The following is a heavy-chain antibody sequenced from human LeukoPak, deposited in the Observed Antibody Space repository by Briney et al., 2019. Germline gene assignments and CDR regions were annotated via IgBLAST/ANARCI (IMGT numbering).Heavy chain of an antibody. CDR3: SSNMVE. CDR2: IKSKIEGGTT. D-gene: IGHD4/OR15-4a*01. Sequence: GGSLRLSCAASGSTFSHAWMSWVRQAPGKGLEWVGRIKSKIEGGTTEYAAPVKGRFTISRDDSKNTLYLQMNSLKTEDTAVYHCSSNMVEWGQGTLVTVSS. V-gene: IGHV3-15*01. J-gene: IGHJ4*02. CDR1: GSTFSHAW.